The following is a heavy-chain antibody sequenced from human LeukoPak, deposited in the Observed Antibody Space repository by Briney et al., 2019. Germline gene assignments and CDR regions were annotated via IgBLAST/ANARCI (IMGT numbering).Heavy chain of an antibody. CDR3: AREPRITMVRGVS. D-gene: IGHD3-10*01. CDR1: GGSISSYY. J-gene: IGHJ4*02. V-gene: IGHV4-59*06. Sequence: SETLSLTCTVSGGSISSYYWSWIRQPPGKGLEWIGYIYYSGSTYYNPSLKSRVTISVDTSKNQFSLKLSSVTAADTAVYYCAREPRITMVRGVSWGQGTLVTVSP. CDR2: IYYSGST.